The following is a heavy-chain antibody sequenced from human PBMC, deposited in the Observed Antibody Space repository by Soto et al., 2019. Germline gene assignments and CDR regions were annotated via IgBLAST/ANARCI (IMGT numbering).Heavy chain of an antibody. V-gene: IGHV4-59*01. Sequence: KPSETLSLTCTVSGGSISSYYWSWIRQPPGKGLEWIGYIYYSGSTNYNPSLKSRVTISVDTSKNQFSLKLSSVTAADTAVYYCARALGYCSSTSCYGIYYYYYYGMDVWGQGTTVTVSS. J-gene: IGHJ6*02. CDR2: IYYSGST. CDR1: GGSISSYY. CDR3: ARALGYCSSTSCYGIYYYYYYGMDV. D-gene: IGHD2-2*01.